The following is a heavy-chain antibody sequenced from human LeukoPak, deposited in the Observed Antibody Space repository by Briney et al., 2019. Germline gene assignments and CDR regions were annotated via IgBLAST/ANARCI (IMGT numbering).Heavy chain of an antibody. D-gene: IGHD3-10*01. Sequence: GSLRLSCAASGFPFSGYSLTWVRQAPGKGLEWISYISSSNTIYYADSVKGRFTISRDNAKNSLYLQMNSLTADDTAVYYCAKDRGYYGSGSCLNWGQGTLVTVSS. CDR3: AKDRGYYGSGSCLN. CDR2: ISSSNTI. CDR1: GFPFSGYS. V-gene: IGHV3-48*01. J-gene: IGHJ4*02.